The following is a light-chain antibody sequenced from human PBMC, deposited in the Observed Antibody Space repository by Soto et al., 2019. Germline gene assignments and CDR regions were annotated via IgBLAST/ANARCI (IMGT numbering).Light chain of an antibody. CDR3: CSFAGSSTYV. V-gene: IGLV2-23*01. CDR2: EGS. Sequence: QSVLTQPASVSGSPGQSITISCPGTSRDVGTYSLVSWYQQHPGKAPKLMIYEGSKRPSGVSNRFSGSKSGNTASLTISGLQAEDEADYYCCSFAGSSTYVFGTGTKVTVL. CDR1: SRDVGTYSL. J-gene: IGLJ1*01.